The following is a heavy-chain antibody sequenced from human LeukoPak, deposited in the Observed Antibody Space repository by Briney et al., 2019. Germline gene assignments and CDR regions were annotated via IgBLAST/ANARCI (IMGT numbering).Heavy chain of an antibody. CDR2: ISSSGGST. D-gene: IGHD3-22*01. J-gene: IGHJ4*02. V-gene: IGHV3-23*01. CDR3: AKDAAGSYYDSSGYYPFDY. CDR1: GFTFSSSA. Sequence: PGRSLRLSCAASGFTFSSSAMSWVRQVPGKGLEWVSGISSSGGSTNYADSVKGRFTISRDNSRNTLYLQMNSLRAEDTAVYYCAKDAAGSYYDSSGYYPFDYWGQGTLVTVSS.